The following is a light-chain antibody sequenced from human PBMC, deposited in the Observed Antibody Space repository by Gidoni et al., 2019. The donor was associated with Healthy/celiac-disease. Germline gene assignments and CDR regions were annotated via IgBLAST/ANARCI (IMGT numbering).Light chain of an antibody. J-gene: IGKJ5*01. CDR2: DAS. Sequence: ELVLTQSPATLSLSPGERATLSCRASQRVSSYLAWYQQKPGQAPRLLIYDASNRATGIPARFSGSGSGTDFTLTISSLEPEDFAVYYCQQRSNWPITFXXXTRLEIK. V-gene: IGKV3-11*01. CDR1: QRVSSY. CDR3: QQRSNWPIT.